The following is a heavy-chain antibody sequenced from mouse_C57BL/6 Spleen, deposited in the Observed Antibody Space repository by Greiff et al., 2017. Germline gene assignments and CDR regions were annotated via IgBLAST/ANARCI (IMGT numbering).Heavy chain of an antibody. CDR2: IYPGDGDT. V-gene: IGHV1-82*01. J-gene: IGHJ2*01. D-gene: IGHD1-1*01. Sequence: QVQLQQSGPELVKPGASVKISCKASGYAFSSSWMNWVKQRPGKGLEWIGRIYPGDGDTNYNGKFKGKATLTADKSSSTAYMQLSSLTSEDSAVYFCARYPHYYGNSNYFDYWGQGTTLTVSS. CDR1: GYAFSSSW. CDR3: ARYPHYYGNSNYFDY.